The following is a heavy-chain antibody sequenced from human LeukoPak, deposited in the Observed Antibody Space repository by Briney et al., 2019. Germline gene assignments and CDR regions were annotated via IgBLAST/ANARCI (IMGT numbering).Heavy chain of an antibody. Sequence: GGSLRLSCAASGFTFSSYAMSWVRQAPGKGLEWVSVISGSGGTTYYADPVEGRFTISRDNSKNTLYLQMNSLRAEDTAVYYCAKGGDQGTIQQWLRFDYWGQGTLVTVSS. CDR2: ISGSGGTT. J-gene: IGHJ4*02. CDR3: AKGGDQGTIQQWLRFDY. D-gene: IGHD5-18*01. V-gene: IGHV3-23*01. CDR1: GFTFSSYA.